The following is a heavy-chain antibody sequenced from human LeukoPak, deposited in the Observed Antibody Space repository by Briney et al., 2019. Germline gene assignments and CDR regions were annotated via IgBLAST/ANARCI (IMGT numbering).Heavy chain of an antibody. D-gene: IGHD6-19*01. J-gene: IGHJ4*02. Sequence: GGSLRLSCAASGFTFSSYWMSWVRQAPGKGLEWVANIKQDGSEKYYVDSVKGRFTISRDNAKNSLYLQMNSLRAEDTAVYYCASPGVGSGWAFDYWGQGTLVTVSS. CDR1: GFTFSSYW. CDR3: ASPGVGSGWAFDY. CDR2: IKQDGSEK. V-gene: IGHV3-7*01.